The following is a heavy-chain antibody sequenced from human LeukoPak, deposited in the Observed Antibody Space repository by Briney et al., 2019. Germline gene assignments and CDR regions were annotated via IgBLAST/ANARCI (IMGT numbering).Heavy chain of an antibody. CDR1: GGSISSYY. V-gene: IGHV4-59*01. CDR2: IYYSGST. J-gene: IGHJ3*02. CDR3: ARGVHDFWSAPRGSAFDI. Sequence: SPSETLSLTCTVSGGSISSYYWSWIRQPPGKGLEWIGYIYYSGSTNYNPSLKSRVTISVDTSKNQFSLKLSSVTAADTAVYYCARGVHDFWSAPRGSAFDIWGQGTMVTVSS. D-gene: IGHD3-3*01.